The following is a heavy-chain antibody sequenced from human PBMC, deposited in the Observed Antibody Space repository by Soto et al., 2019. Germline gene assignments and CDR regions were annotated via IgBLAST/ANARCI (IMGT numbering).Heavy chain of an antibody. CDR1: GYSFTSYW. CDR3: ARHSEDYYYYGMDV. CDR2: IYPGDSDT. V-gene: IGHV5-51*01. J-gene: IGHJ6*01. Sequence: VKSLTISCKVSGYSFTSYWIVWVLQMPGKGLEWMGIIYPGDSDTRYSPSFQGQVTISADKSISTAYLQWSSLKASDTAMYYCARHSEDYYYYGMDVWGQGTTVTVSS.